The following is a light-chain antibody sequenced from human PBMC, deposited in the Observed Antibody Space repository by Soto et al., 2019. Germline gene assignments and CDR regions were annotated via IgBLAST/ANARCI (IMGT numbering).Light chain of an antibody. Sequence: DIQMTQSPSSLSASVGDRVTITCRASQSISNLLNWYQHKPGKAPKLLIYGTSTLQSGVPSRFSGSGSGTDFTLTFSSLQREDFATYYCQQSYSSSWTFGQGTKVEIK. CDR1: QSISNL. CDR3: QQSYSSSWT. V-gene: IGKV1-39*01. CDR2: GTS. J-gene: IGKJ1*01.